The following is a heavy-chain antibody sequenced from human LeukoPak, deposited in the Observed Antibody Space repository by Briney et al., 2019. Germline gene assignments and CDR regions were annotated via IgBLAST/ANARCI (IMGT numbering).Heavy chain of an antibody. Sequence: GASVKVSCKFSGYTLTELSMHWVRQAPGKGLEWMGGFDPEDGETIYAQKFQGRVTMTEDTSTDTAYMELSSLRSEDTAVYYCAKDAAAGYYNWFDPWGQGTLVTVSS. D-gene: IGHD6-13*01. J-gene: IGHJ5*02. CDR3: AKDAAAGYYNWFDP. V-gene: IGHV1-24*01. CDR1: GYTLTELS. CDR2: FDPEDGET.